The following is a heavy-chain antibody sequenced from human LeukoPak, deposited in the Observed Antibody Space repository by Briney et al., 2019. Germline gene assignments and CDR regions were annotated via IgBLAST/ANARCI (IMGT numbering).Heavy chain of an antibody. J-gene: IGHJ4*02. CDR1: GFTFSSYA. D-gene: IGHD3-10*01. Sequence: PGGSLRLSYVVSGFTFSSYAMHWARQAPGKGLEWVAVISHDRSNNCHADSVKGRFTISRDNSKNTLYLQMNSLRVEDTAVYYCARDLSGSYMADYWGQGTLVTVSS. CDR3: ARDLSGSYMADY. CDR2: ISHDRSNN. V-gene: IGHV3-30-3*01.